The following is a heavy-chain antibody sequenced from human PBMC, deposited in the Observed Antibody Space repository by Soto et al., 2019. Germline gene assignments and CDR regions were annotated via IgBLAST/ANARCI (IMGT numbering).Heavy chain of an antibody. J-gene: IGHJ4*02. CDR1: GGSIGGYY. D-gene: IGHD6-13*01. CDR3: ARHGRKQQLPLY. CDR2: IYSSGST. Sequence: SETLSLTCTVSGGSIGGYYGSWIRQPPGEGLEWIGYIYSSGSTNYNPSLKGRVTISVDTSKNQFSLKLSSVTAADTAVYYCARHGRKQQLPLYWGQGTLVTVSS. V-gene: IGHV4-59*08.